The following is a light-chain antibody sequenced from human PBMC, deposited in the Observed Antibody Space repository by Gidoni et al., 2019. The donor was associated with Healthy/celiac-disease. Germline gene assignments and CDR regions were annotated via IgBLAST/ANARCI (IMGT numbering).Light chain of an antibody. CDR2: EVS. CDR3: SSYTSSSPYV. Sequence: QSALTQPASVSGSPGQSITISCTGTSSDVGGYNYVSWYHQHPGKAPNLMIYEVSNRPSGVSKRFSGSKSGNTASLTISGLQAEDEADYYCSSYTSSSPYVFGTGTKVTVL. V-gene: IGLV2-14*01. CDR1: SSDVGGYNY. J-gene: IGLJ1*01.